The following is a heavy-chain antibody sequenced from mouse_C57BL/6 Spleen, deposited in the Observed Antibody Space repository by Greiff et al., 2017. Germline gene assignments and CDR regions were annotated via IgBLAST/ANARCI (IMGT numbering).Heavy chain of an antibody. CDR1: GYTFTSYW. J-gene: IGHJ1*03. D-gene: IGHD4-1*02. V-gene: IGHV1-72*01. CDR3: ARSATGTDWYFDV. Sequence: VQLQQPGAELVKPGASVKLSCKASGYTFTSYWMHWVKQRPGRGLEWIGRIDPNSGGTKYNEKFKSKATLTVDKPSSTAYMQLSSLTSEGSAVDYCARSATGTDWYFDVWGTGTTVTVSS. CDR2: IDPNSGGT.